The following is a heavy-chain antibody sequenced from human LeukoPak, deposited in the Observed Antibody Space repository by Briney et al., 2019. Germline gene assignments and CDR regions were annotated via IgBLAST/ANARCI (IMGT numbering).Heavy chain of an antibody. J-gene: IGHJ4*02. CDR3: ARGVSGSYYGGPIDY. D-gene: IGHD1-26*01. Sequence: GGSLRLSCAASGFTFDDYGMSWVRQAPGKGLEWVSGINWNGGSTGYADSVKGRFTISRDNAKNSLYLQMNSLRAEDTALYYCARGVSGSYYGGPIDYWGQGTLLTVSS. CDR2: INWNGGST. CDR1: GFTFDDYG. V-gene: IGHV3-20*04.